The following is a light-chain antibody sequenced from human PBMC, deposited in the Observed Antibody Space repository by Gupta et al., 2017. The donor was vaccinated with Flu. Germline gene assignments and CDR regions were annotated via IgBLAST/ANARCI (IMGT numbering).Light chain of an antibody. V-gene: IGKV1-5*03. Sequence: DIQMTQSPSTLSASVGVRVTITCRATQSISNWLAWYQQKPGKAPKLLIYKASSLESGVPSRFSGSGSGTEFTLTISSLQPDDFATYYCQQEDNSPRTFGQGTKVEIK. CDR2: KAS. CDR1: QSISNW. CDR3: QQEDNSPRT. J-gene: IGKJ1*01.